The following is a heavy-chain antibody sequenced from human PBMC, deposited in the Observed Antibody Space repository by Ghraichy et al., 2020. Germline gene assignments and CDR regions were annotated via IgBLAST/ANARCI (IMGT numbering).Heavy chain of an antibody. CDR3: ARGNYYDSSGRVEYNWFDP. V-gene: IGHV4-34*01. D-gene: IGHD3-22*01. CDR2: INHSGST. Sequence: SETLSLTCAVYGGSFSGYYWSWIRQPPGKGLEWIGEINHSGSTNYNPSLKSRVTISVDTSKNQFSLKLSSVTAADTAVYYCARGNYYDSSGRVEYNWFDPWGQGTLVTVSS. J-gene: IGHJ5*02. CDR1: GGSFSGYY.